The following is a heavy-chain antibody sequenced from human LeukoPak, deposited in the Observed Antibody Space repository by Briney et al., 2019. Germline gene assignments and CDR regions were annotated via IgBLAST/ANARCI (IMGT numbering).Heavy chain of an antibody. D-gene: IGHD2-15*01. CDR3: AKRGYCSGGRCYSFHFDY. J-gene: IGHJ4*02. V-gene: IGHV3-30*18. CDR2: MSCDGTNK. Sequence: PGGSLRLSCAASGFTFSSHGMHWVRQAPGKGLEWVALMSCDGTNKVYADSVKGRFTISRDNSKNTLYLEMNNLRAEDTAVYYCAKRGYCSGGRCYSFHFDYWGQGTLVTVSS. CDR1: GFTFSSHG.